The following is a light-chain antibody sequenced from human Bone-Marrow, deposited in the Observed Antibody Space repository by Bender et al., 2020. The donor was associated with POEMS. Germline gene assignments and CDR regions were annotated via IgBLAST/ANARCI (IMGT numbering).Light chain of an antibody. CDR3: CSSADRGITL. Sequence: QSALTQPRSVSGSPGQSVTISCTGTSSDVGGYNYVSWYQQHPGKAPKVIIFEDDKRPSGVSDRFSGSKSGNTASLTISGLQSDDESHFYCCSSADRGITLFGGGTK. V-gene: IGLV2-11*01. CDR2: EDD. J-gene: IGLJ3*02. CDR1: SSDVGGYNY.